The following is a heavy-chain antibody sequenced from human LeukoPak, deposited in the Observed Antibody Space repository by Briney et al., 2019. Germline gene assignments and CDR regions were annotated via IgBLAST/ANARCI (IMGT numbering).Heavy chain of an antibody. CDR2: ISGSGGST. J-gene: IGHJ4*02. V-gene: IGHV3-23*01. D-gene: IGHD6-19*01. CDR3: ARDQAEVAGTWEYFDY. Sequence: GGSLRLSCAASGFTFSSYAMSWVRQAPGKGLEWVSAISGSGGSTYYADSVKGRFTISRDNSKNTLYLQMNSLRDEDTAVYYCARDQAEVAGTWEYFDYWGQGTLVTVSS. CDR1: GFTFSSYA.